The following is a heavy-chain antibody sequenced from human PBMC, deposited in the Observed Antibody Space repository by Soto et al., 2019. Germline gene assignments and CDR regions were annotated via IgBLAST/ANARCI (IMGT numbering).Heavy chain of an antibody. CDR3: AKDGYCSGGSCYGFDS. CDR2: ISWNSGSI. J-gene: IGHJ4*02. D-gene: IGHD2-15*01. CDR1: GFTFDDYA. Sequence: PGGSLRLSCAASGFTFDDYAMHWVRQAPGKGLEWVSGISWNSGSIGYADSVKGRFTISRDNAKNSLYLQMNSLRAEDTALYYCAKDGYCSGGSCYGFDSWGQGTLVTVSS. V-gene: IGHV3-9*01.